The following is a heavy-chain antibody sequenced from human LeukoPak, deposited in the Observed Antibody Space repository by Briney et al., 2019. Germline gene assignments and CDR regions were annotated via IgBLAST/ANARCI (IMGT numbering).Heavy chain of an antibody. CDR3: EKDLGGSGDYRPY. CDR1: GFTFSSYA. V-gene: IGHV3-23*01. CDR2: ISGSDGST. J-gene: IGHJ4*02. Sequence: GGSLRLSCAASGFTFSSYAMSWVRQAPGKGLEWVSAISGSDGSTYYADSVKGRFTISRDNSKNTLYLQMNSLSAEDTVVYYCEKDLGGSGDYRPYWGQGSVVTVSS. D-gene: IGHD2-21*02.